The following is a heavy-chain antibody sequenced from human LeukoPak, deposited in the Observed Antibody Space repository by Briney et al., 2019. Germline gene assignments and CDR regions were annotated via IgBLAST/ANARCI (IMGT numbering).Heavy chain of an antibody. CDR2: INTDGSST. V-gene: IGHV3-74*01. CDR1: GFTFSDSY. D-gene: IGHD2-21*01. CDR3: AREGRLLLDY. J-gene: IGHJ4*02. Sequence: GGSLRLSCAASGFTFSDSYMSWIRQAPGKGLVWVSRINTDGSSTSYADSVKGRFTISRDNAKNTLYLQMNSLRAEDTAVYYCAREGRLLLDYWGQGTLVTVSS.